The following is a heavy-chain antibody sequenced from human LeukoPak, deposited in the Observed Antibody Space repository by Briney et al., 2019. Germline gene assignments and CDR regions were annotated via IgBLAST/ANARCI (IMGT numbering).Heavy chain of an antibody. CDR3: XXXXGYMIEDYFDY. J-gene: IGHJ4*02. Sequence: VXXXSXXSSXDDWGWIRQPPGXXLEWIGYIYYSGSTNYNPSLKSRVTISXXTAKKQFSLKLRCGTAADRVWYXXXXXXGYMIEDYFDYWGQGTLVTVSS. D-gene: IGHD3-22*01. CDR2: IYYSGST. V-gene: IGHV4-61*01. CDR1: XXSXXSSXDD.